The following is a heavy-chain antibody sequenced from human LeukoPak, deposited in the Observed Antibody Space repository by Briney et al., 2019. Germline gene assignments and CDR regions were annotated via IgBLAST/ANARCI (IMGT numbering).Heavy chain of an antibody. CDR3: AAPSRRLGVNAFDI. V-gene: IGHV1-2*02. CDR1: GYTFTGYY. CDR2: INPNSGGT. J-gene: IGHJ3*02. Sequence: ASVKVSCKASGYTFTGYYMHWVRQAPGQGLEWMGWINPNSGGTNYAQKFQGRVTMTRDTSISTAYMELSSLRSEDTAVYYCAAPSRRLGVNAFDIWGQGTMVTVSS. D-gene: IGHD1-26*01.